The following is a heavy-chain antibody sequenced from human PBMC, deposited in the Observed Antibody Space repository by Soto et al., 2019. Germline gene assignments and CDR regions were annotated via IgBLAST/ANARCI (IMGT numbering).Heavy chain of an antibody. D-gene: IGHD5-12*01. CDR3: ARRSGGATATLDYYYFYMDV. J-gene: IGHJ6*03. Sequence: QVQLVQSGAEVRKPGASVTVSCRSSGDSFNDYYIHWVRQAPGQGFEWMGWINPNGGVTKYAQKFQGWGSMTRETSIRTVYKQVSRLRSDDTAVYYCARRSGGATATLDYYYFYMDVWGTGTTVTVSS. V-gene: IGHV1-2*04. CDR2: INPNGGVT. CDR1: GDSFNDYY.